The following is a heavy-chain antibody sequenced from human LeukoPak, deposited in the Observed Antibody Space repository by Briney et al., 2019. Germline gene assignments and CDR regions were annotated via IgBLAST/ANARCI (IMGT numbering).Heavy chain of an antibody. J-gene: IGHJ5*02. CDR1: GYTLTELS. CDR3: ARDPTTVTTHNWFDP. V-gene: IGHV1-24*01. D-gene: IGHD4-17*01. CDR2: FDPEDGET. Sequence: ASVKVSCKVSGYTLTELSMHWVRQAPGKGLEWMGGFDPEDGETIYAQKFQGRVTMTEDTSTDTAYMELSSLRSEDTAVYYCARDPTTVTTHNWFDPWGQGTLVTVSS.